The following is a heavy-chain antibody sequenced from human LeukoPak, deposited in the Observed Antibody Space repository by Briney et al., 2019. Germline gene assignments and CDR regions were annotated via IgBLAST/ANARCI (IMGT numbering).Heavy chain of an antibody. J-gene: IGHJ5*02. CDR1: GYSFTSYW. Sequence: GESLKISCKGSGYSFTSYWIGWVRQMPGKGLEWMGIIYPGDSDTRYSPSFQGQVTISADKSISTAYLQWSSLKASDTAMYYCARLPQSYYYDSSGYYINWFDPWGQGTLVTVSS. CDR3: ARLPQSYYYDSSGYYINWFDP. D-gene: IGHD3-22*01. CDR2: IYPGDSDT. V-gene: IGHV5-51*01.